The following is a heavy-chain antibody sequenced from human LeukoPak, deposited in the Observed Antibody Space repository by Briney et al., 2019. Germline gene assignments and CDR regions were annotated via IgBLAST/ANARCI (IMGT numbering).Heavy chain of an antibody. CDR3: ARQEYYYGMDV. CDR1: GGSISSYY. Sequence: PSETLSLTCTVSGGSISSYYWSCIRQPPGKGLEWIGHIYYSGSTNYNPSLKSRVTISVDTSKNHFSLKLSSVTAADTAVYYCARQEYYYGMDVWGQGTTVTVSS. V-gene: IGHV4-59*08. D-gene: IGHD6-6*01. J-gene: IGHJ6*02. CDR2: IYYSGST.